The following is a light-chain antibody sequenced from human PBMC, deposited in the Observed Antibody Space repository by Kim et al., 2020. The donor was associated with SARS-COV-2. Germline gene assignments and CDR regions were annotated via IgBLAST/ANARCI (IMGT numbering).Light chain of an antibody. Sequence: APGKTARITGGGNNIGSNSVHWYQQRPGQAPVLVIHYDRDRHSGIPERFSGSNSGNTATLTISRVEAGDEADYYCQVWDSSSDHRVFGGGTQLTVL. V-gene: IGLV3-21*04. CDR2: YDR. CDR1: NIGSNS. CDR3: QVWDSSSDHRV. J-gene: IGLJ3*02.